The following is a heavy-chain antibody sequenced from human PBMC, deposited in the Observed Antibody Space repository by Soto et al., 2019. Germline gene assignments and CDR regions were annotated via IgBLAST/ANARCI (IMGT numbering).Heavy chain of an antibody. Sequence: SVKVSCKASGGTFSSYAISWVRQAPGQGLEWMGGIIPIFGTANYAQKFQGRVTIAADESTSTAYMDLSSLRSEDTAVYYCSIEISRSGGFFIGSIETYGMDAWAQEDTVTVSS. D-gene: IGHD3-9*01. CDR3: SIEISRSGGFFIGSIETYGMDA. CDR2: IIPIFGTA. J-gene: IGHJ6*02. CDR1: GGTFSSYA. V-gene: IGHV1-69*13.